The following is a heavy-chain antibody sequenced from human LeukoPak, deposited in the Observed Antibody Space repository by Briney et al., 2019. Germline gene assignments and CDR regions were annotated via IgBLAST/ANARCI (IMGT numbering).Heavy chain of an antibody. CDR3: ARAELWYSSSPHDY. Sequence: ASVKVSCTASGYTFTIYGISWVRQAPGQGLEWMGWINPNSGGTNYAQKFQGRVTMTRDTSISTAYMELSRLRSDDTAVYYCARAELWYSSSPHDYWGQGTLVTVSS. J-gene: IGHJ4*02. CDR1: GYTFTIYG. V-gene: IGHV1-2*02. D-gene: IGHD6-6*01. CDR2: INPNSGGT.